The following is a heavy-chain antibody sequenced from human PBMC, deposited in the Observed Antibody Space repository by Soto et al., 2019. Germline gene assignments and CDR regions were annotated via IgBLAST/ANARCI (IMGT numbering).Heavy chain of an antibody. Sequence: GGSLRLSCSASGFTFSSYAIYWVRQAPGKGLQYVSAISSSGGSTYYADSVKGRFTISRDNSKNTLYLQMSSLRAEDTAVYYCVKALVGSTEGAFDIWGQGTMVTVSS. J-gene: IGHJ3*02. D-gene: IGHD1-26*01. CDR1: GFTFSSYA. V-gene: IGHV3-64D*08. CDR2: ISSSGGST. CDR3: VKALVGSTEGAFDI.